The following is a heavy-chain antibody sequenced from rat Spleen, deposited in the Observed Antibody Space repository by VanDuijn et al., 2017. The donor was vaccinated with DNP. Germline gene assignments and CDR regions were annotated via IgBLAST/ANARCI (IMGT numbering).Heavy chain of an antibody. J-gene: IGHJ3*01. D-gene: IGHD1-2*01. CDR1: GFTFSSFP. CDR3: AARYSSSWFAY. CDR2: ISTSGGST. V-gene: IGHV5-46*01. Sequence: EVQLVESGGGLVQPGRSMKLSCAASGFTFSSFPMAWVRQAPTKGLEWVATISTSGGSTYYRDSVKGRFTISRDNAKSTLYLQMNSLRSEDTATYYCAARYSSSWFAYWGQGTLVTVSS.